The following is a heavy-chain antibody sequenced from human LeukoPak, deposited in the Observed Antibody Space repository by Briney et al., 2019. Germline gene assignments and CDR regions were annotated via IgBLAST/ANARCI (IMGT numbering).Heavy chain of an antibody. J-gene: IGHJ4*02. CDR2: INHSGST. CDR1: GGSFSGYY. Sequence: SETLSLTCAVYGGSFSGYYWSWIRQPPGKGLEWIGEINHSGSTNYNPSLKSRVTISVDTSKSQFSLKLSSVTAADTAVYYCATTRDSYAFFDYWGQGTLVTVSS. V-gene: IGHV4-34*01. CDR3: ATTRDSYAFFDY. D-gene: IGHD5-18*01.